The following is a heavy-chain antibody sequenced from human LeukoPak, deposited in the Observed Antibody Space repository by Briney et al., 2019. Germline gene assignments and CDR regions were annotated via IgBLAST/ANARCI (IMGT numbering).Heavy chain of an antibody. CDR1: GYTFGDYG. J-gene: IGHJ6*04. Sequence: GGSLRPSCAASGYTFGDYGMSWVRQVPGKGLEWVSYISSSGSTIYYADSVKGRFTISRDNAKNSLYLQMNSLRAEDTAVYYCAELGITMIGGVWGKGTTVTISS. CDR2: ISSSGSTI. D-gene: IGHD3-10*02. V-gene: IGHV3-11*04. CDR3: AELGITMIGGV.